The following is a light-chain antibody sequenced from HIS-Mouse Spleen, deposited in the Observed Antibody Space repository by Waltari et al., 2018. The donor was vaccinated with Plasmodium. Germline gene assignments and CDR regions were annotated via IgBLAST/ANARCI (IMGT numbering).Light chain of an antibody. CDR1: ALPKKY. CDR3: YSTDSSGNHRV. CDR2: EDS. Sequence: SYELTQPPSVSVSPGQTARITCSGDALPKKYAYWYQQKSGQAPGLVISEDSKRPSGLPERFSGSSSGTMATLTISGAQVEDEADYYCYSTDSSGNHRVFGGGTKLTVL. V-gene: IGLV3-10*01. J-gene: IGLJ3*02.